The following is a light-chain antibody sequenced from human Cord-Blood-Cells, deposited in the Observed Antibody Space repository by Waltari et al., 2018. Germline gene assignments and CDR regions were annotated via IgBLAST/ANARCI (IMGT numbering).Light chain of an antibody. CDR1: SLRSYY. J-gene: IGLJ3*02. Sequence: SSELTQDPAVSVALGQTVRITCQGDSLRSYYASWYQQKPGHAPVLVIYGKNNRTSGIPDRFSGSGSGNTASLTITGAQAEDEADDYCNSRDSSGNHLVFGGGTKLTVL. V-gene: IGLV3-19*01. CDR3: NSRDSSGNHLV. CDR2: GKN.